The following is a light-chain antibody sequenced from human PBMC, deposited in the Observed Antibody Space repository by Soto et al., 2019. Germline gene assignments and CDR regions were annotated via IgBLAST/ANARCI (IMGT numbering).Light chain of an antibody. CDR2: DAS. V-gene: IGKV1-5*01. J-gene: IGKJ1*01. CDR3: QQYDTYPLT. Sequence: DIQMAQSPSPLSASVGDRVTITFRASQNIDSWLAWYQHKPGKAAKVLIYDASSLETGVPSRFSGSGSGTEFSLTISSLRPDDFATYYCQQYDTYPLTFGQGTKV. CDR1: QNIDSW.